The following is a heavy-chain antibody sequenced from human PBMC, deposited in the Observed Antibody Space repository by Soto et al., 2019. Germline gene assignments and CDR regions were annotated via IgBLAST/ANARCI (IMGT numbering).Heavy chain of an antibody. Sequence: PSETLSLTCTVSGGSISSYYWSWIRQPPGKGLEWIGYIYYSGSTNYNPSLKSRVTISVDTSKNQFSLKLSSVTAADTAVYYCARLAVVAAAGDYYYYGMDVWGQGTTVTVSS. V-gene: IGHV4-59*01. CDR3: ARLAVVAAAGDYYYYGMDV. CDR1: GGSISSYY. CDR2: IYYSGST. D-gene: IGHD6-13*01. J-gene: IGHJ6*02.